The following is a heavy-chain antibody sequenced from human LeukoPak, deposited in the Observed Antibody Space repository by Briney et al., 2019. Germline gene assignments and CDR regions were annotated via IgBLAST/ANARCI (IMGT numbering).Heavy chain of an antibody. Sequence: GGSLRLSCAASGFTFSDYYMSWIRQAPGKGLEWVSYISSSGSTIYYADSVKGRFTISRDNAKNSLYLQMNSLGAEDTAVYYCARGRRDGYNYRAGNYFDYWGQGTLVTVSS. CDR3: ARGRRDGYNYRAGNYFDY. J-gene: IGHJ4*02. V-gene: IGHV3-11*04. CDR1: GFTFSDYY. D-gene: IGHD5-24*01. CDR2: ISSSGSTI.